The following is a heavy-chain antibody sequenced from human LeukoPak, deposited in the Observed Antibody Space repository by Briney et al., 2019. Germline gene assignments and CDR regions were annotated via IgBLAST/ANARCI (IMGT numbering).Heavy chain of an antibody. V-gene: IGHV3-21*01. CDR1: GSTFSSYA. D-gene: IGHD4-17*01. J-gene: IGHJ4*02. CDR2: VSSSSTNK. Sequence: GGSLRLSCAASGSTFSSYAMNWVRQAPGKGLEWVSSVSSSSTNKFYADSVKGRFTISRDNAKNSLYLQMNSLRVEDTAVYYCARGALYQYYLDYWGWGQGTLVTVSS. CDR3: ARGALYQYYLDYWG.